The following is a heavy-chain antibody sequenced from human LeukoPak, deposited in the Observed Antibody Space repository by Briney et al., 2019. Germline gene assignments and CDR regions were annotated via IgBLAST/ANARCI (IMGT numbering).Heavy chain of an antibody. CDR1: GFTFSSYP. Sequence: PGRSLRPSCKASGFTFSSYPMDWVRQAPGKGLEWVAIISDDGTNKYYADSVKGRFTISRDDSNNTVYLQMNSLRVDDTAIYFCARGKFFDIWGQGTMVTVSS. CDR2: ISDDGTNK. V-gene: IGHV3-30-3*01. CDR3: ARGKFFDI. J-gene: IGHJ3*02.